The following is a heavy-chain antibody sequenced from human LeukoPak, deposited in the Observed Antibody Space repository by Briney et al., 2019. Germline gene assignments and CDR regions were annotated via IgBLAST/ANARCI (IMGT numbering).Heavy chain of an antibody. D-gene: IGHD3-10*01. CDR2: ISSSGSTI. CDR1: GFTFSTYS. CDR3: ARAHYGSGSYSY. J-gene: IGHJ4*02. Sequence: GGSLRLSCAASGFTFSTYSMNWVRQAPGKGLEWVSYISSSGSTIYYADSVKGRFTISRDNAKNSLYLQMNSLRAEDTAVYYCARAHYGSGSYSYWGQGTLVTVSS. V-gene: IGHV3-48*04.